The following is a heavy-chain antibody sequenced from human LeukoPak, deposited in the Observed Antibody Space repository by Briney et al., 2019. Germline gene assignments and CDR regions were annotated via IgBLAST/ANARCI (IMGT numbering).Heavy chain of an antibody. J-gene: IGHJ6*02. V-gene: IGHV3-23*01. Sequence: HGGSLLLSCAASGFSFSSYAMSWVRQAPGKGLEWVSAISGSGGSTYYADSVKGRFTISRDNSKNTLYLQMNSLRAEDTAVYYCAKQSSSWYGGMDVWGQGTTVTVSS. CDR2: ISGSGGST. D-gene: IGHD6-13*01. CDR3: AKQSSSWYGGMDV. CDR1: GFSFSSYA.